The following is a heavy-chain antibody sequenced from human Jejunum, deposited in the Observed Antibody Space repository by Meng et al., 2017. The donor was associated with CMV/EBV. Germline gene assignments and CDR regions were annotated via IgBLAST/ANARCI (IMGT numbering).Heavy chain of an antibody. CDR2: FYSSDTY. CDR3: ARGPGASTREGFDY. V-gene: IGHV4-4*07. Sequence: QLPLQESGPGLVKPSGTLSLTCTVSGGSVNNYYWSWIRQSAGKGLEWIGRFYSSDTYNYHPSLDSRVTMSLDTSKNQFSLNLRSVTAADTATYYCARGPGASTREGFDYWGLGTLVTVSS. D-gene: IGHD1-26*01. J-gene: IGHJ4*02. CDR1: GGSVNNYY.